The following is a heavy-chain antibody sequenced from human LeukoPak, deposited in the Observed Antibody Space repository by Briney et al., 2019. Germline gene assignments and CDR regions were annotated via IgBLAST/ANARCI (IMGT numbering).Heavy chain of an antibody. CDR2: MNPNSGNT. CDR1: GYTFTSYD. CDR3: ARSGADYGDYVGDY. J-gene: IGHJ4*02. D-gene: IGHD4-17*01. V-gene: IGHV1-8*01. Sequence: GASVKVSCKASGYTFTSYDINWVRQATGQGLEWMGWMNPNSGNTGYAQKFQGRVTMTRNTSISTAYMELSSLRSEDTAVYYCARSGADYGDYVGDYWGQGTLVTVSS.